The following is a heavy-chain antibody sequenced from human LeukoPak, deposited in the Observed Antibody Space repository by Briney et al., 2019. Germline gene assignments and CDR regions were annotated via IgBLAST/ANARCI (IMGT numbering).Heavy chain of an antibody. Sequence: PGGSLRLSCAASGFTVSSNYMSWVRQAPGKGLEWVSVIYSGGSTYYADSVKGRFTISRHNSKNTLYLQMNSLRAEDTAVYYCAKGYSSGWYGIYYFDYWGQGTLVTVSS. CDR2: IYSGGST. CDR3: AKGYSSGWYGIYYFDY. CDR1: GFTVSSNY. D-gene: IGHD6-19*01. J-gene: IGHJ4*02. V-gene: IGHV3-53*04.